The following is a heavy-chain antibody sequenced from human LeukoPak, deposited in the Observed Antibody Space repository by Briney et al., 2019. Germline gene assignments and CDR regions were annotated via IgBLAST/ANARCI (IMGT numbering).Heavy chain of an antibody. J-gene: IGHJ3*02. CDR3: ARYSYGANAFDI. D-gene: IGHD5-18*01. CDR1: GFTFSSYE. V-gene: IGHV3-48*03. CDR2: ISSGTSAI. Sequence: QPGGSLRLSCAASGFTFSSYEMNWVRQAPGKGLEWVSYISSGTSAIYYADSVKGRFTISRDNAKNSLYLQMNSLRAEDTAVYYCARYSYGANAFDIWGQGTVVTVSS.